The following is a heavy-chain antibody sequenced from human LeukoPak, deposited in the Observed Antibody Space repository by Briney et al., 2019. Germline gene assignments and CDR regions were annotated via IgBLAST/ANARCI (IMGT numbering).Heavy chain of an antibody. Sequence: PGGSLRLSCAASGSTLSTDSMNWVRQAPGKGLEWISYISYDSAIKYYADSVRGRFTISRDNAKNSLSLQMHSLRAEDTAVYYCVRDNPRCCGVVPVNIDDFWGQGTLVTVSS. CDR2: ISYDSAIK. D-gene: IGHD2-15*01. CDR3: VRDNPRCCGVVPVNIDDF. J-gene: IGHJ4*02. V-gene: IGHV3-48*01. CDR1: GSTLSTDS.